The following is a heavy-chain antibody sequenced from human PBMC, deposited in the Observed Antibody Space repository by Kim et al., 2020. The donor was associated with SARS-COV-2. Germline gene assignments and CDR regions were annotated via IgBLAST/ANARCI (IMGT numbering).Heavy chain of an antibody. CDR3: ARDQIKDTAMVLNYYGMDF. CDR1: GFTFSSYS. J-gene: IGHJ6*02. CDR2: ISSSSSYI. Sequence: GGSLRLSCAASGFTFSSYSMNWVRQAPGKGLEWVSSISSSSSYIYYADSVKGRFTISRDNAKNSLYLQMNSLRAEDTAVYYCARDQIKDTAMVLNYYGMDFWGQGTTVTVSS. D-gene: IGHD5-18*01. V-gene: IGHV3-21*01.